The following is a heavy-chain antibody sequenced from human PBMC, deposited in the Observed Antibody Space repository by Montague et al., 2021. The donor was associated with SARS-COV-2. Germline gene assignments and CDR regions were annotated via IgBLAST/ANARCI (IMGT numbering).Heavy chain of an antibody. J-gene: IGHJ6*02. D-gene: IGHD3-22*01. CDR3: ARDRERYDASDYSGVYYNDAMDV. CDR2: IYNSGSA. CDR1: GGSISSGSYY. Sequence: TLSLTCAVSGGSISSGSYYWTWIRQPAGKGLEWIGRIYNSGSANYNASLKSRVTISLDTSKNQFSLKLSSVTAADTAVYYCARDRERYDASDYSGVYYNDAMDVWGQGTTVTVSS. V-gene: IGHV4-61*02.